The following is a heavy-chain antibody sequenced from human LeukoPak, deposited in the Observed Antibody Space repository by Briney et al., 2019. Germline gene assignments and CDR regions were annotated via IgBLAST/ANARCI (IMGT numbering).Heavy chain of an antibody. V-gene: IGHV4-39*01. CDR1: GGSISSSSYY. D-gene: IGHD5-18*01. Sequence: SETLSLTCTVSGGSISSSSYYWGWIRQPPGKGLEWIGSIYYSGSTYYNPSLKSRVTISVDTSKNQFSLKLSSVTAADTAVYYCARRGYGYGVFDYWGQGTLVTVSS. J-gene: IGHJ4*02. CDR3: ARRGYGYGVFDY. CDR2: IYYSGST.